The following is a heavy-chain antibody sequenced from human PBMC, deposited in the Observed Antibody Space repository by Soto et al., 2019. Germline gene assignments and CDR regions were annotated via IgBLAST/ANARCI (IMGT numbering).Heavy chain of an antibody. CDR3: AHRIAAPGRTLDY. CDR1: GFSLRTDAVG. CDR2: IYWNGEK. V-gene: IGHV2-5*01. J-gene: IGHJ4*02. D-gene: IGHD6-13*01. Sequence: QITLKESGPPLVRPTQTLTLTCTVSGFSLRTDAVGVAWIRQSPGKALGWLGIIYWNGEKRYKSSLQTRLTITRDTSKNQVVLTMTDMAPLDTATYFCAHRIAAPGRTLDYWGQGVLVTVSS.